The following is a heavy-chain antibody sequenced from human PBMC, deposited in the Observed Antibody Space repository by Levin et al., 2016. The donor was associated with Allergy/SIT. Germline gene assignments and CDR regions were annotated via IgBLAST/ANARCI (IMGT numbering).Heavy chain of an antibody. D-gene: IGHD3-10*01. J-gene: IGHJ4*02. V-gene: IGHV3-15*05. CDR3: VWFGDSGVEYFDY. CDR2: IKSTADGGTA. CDR1: GFTFINAW. Sequence: GGSLRLSCAASGFTFINAWLIWVRQTPGKGLEFVGRIKSTADGGTADYAAPVKGRFAISRDDSQDTIYLQMSSLKTEDTALYYCVWFGDSGVEYFDYWGQGTLVTVSS.